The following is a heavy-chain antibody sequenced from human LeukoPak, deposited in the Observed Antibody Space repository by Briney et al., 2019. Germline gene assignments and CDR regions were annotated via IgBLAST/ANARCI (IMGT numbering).Heavy chain of an antibody. V-gene: IGHV3-74*01. CDR3: VRSVSGWYGFFDY. Sequence: PGGSLRLSCVPSGFTPSNSWMHWVRQAPGKGLVWVSRINMDGSTTNYADSVRGRFTISRDNAKNTLHLQMNSLRAEDTAVYYCVRSVSGWYGFFDYWGQGTLVTLSS. CDR1: GFTPSNSW. CDR2: INMDGSTT. D-gene: IGHD6-19*01. J-gene: IGHJ4*02.